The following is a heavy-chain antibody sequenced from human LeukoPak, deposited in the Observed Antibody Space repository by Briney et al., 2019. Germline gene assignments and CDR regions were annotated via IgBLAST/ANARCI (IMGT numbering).Heavy chain of an antibody. Sequence: XXSLTXXVSVGSXSNNYWSWIRQPPGKGLEWIGDINHSGSTHYNPSLKSRVTISLDTSKLQFSLKLTSVTAADTAVYYCARGPPLFDYWGQGSLVTVSS. CDR3: ARGPPLFDY. CDR2: INHSGST. J-gene: IGHJ4*02. CDR1: VGSXSNNY. V-gene: IGHV4-34*01.